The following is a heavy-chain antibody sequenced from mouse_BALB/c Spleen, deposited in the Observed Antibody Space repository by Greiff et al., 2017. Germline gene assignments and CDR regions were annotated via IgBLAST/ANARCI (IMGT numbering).Heavy chain of an antibody. V-gene: IGHV1-37*01. CDR2: INPYNGDT. J-gene: IGHJ4*01. CDR1: GYSFTGYF. CDR3: GRGYDDAMDY. D-gene: IGHD2-14*01. Sequence: EVNVVESGPELVKPGASVKISCKASGYSFTGYFMNWVKQSHGRSLEWIGRINPYNGDTFYNQKFKGKATLTVDKSSSTAHMELLSLTSEDSAVYYCGRGYDDAMDYWGQGTSVTVSS.